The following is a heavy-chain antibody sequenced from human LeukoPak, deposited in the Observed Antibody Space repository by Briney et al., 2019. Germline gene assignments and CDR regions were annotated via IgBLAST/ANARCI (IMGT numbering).Heavy chain of an antibody. D-gene: IGHD6-13*01. Sequence: SETLSLTCTVSGGSISSYYWSWIRQPPGKGLEWIGYIYYSGSTNYNPSLKSRVTISVDTSKNQFSLKLSSVTAADTAVYYCARRVTSSWYKDDAFGIWGQGTMVTVSS. CDR2: IYYSGST. CDR1: GGSISSYY. CDR3: ARRVTSSWYKDDAFGI. J-gene: IGHJ3*02. V-gene: IGHV4-59*08.